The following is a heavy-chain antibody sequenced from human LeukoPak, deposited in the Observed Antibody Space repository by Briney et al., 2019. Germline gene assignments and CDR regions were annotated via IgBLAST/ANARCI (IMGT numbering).Heavy chain of an antibody. CDR3: ATSPGSPLYYSYMDV. J-gene: IGHJ6*03. Sequence: ASVKVSCKTSGYTFTGYYIHWVRQAPGQGLEWXXXXSPNSGGTQYAPKFQGRVTMTSDTSISTVYMDLTSLKSDDTAVFYCATSPGSPLYYSYMDVWGEGTPVTVSS. CDR2: XSPNSGGT. V-gene: IGHV1-2*02. D-gene: IGHD2-15*01. CDR1: GYTFTGYY.